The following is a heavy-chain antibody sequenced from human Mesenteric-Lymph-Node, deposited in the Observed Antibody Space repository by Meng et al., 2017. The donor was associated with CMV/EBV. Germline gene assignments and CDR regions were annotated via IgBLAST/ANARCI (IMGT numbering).Heavy chain of an antibody. CDR1: GFTFRNYD. D-gene: IGHD6-25*01. Sequence: GESLKISCEASGFTFRNYDTSWVRQAPGKGLEWVSGISGSGSSTYYADSVKGRFTIARDNSKSTVYLQMNSLRADDTAVYYCAREGIAAKLFDSWGQGTLVTVSS. J-gene: IGHJ4*02. CDR3: AREGIAAKLFDS. CDR2: ISGSGSST. V-gene: IGHV3-23*01.